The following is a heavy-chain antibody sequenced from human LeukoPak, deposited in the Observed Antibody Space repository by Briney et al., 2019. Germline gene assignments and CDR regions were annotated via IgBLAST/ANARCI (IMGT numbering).Heavy chain of an antibody. J-gene: IGHJ3*02. CDR3: ARGLHSSGDGAFDI. Sequence: ASVKVSCKASGYTFTSYDINWVRQATGQGLEWMGWMNPNSGNTGYAQKFQGRVTITRNTSISTAYMELSSLRSEDTAVYYCARGLHSSGDGAFDIWGQGTMVTVSS. CDR1: GYTFTSYD. V-gene: IGHV1-8*03. D-gene: IGHD6-19*01. CDR2: MNPNSGNT.